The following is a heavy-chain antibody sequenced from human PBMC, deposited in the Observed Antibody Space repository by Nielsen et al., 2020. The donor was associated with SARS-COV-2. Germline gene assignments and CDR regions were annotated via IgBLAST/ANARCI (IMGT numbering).Heavy chain of an antibody. CDR3: AKESRGDDHYNYGMDV. D-gene: IGHD3-10*01. Sequence: SETLSLTCTVSGGSISSGGYYWSWIRHHPGKGLEWIGYIYFSGRTCYNPSLKSRVTISVDTSKNQFSLSLRSVTAADQAVEEGAKESRGDDHYNYGMDVWGQGTTVTVSS. J-gene: IGHJ6*02. CDR1: GGSISSGGYY. V-gene: IGHV4-31*03. CDR2: IYFSGRT.